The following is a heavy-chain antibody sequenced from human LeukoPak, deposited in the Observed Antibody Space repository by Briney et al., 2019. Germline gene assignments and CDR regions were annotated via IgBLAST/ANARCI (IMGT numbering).Heavy chain of an antibody. J-gene: IGHJ4*02. Sequence: PGGSLRLSCSASGFTLSDYVMRWVRQAPEKGLEWVSSIGESGGSTYYADSVKGRFTISRDTSKNTLYLQMNSLRAEDTAVYYCARAARGNNYYVDYWCQGTLVTVSS. CDR2: IGESGGST. CDR1: GFTLSDYV. V-gene: IGHV3-23*01. CDR3: ARAARGNNYYVDY. D-gene: IGHD1-1*01.